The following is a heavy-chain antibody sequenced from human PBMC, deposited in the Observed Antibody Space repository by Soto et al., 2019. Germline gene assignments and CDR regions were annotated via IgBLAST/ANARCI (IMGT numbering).Heavy chain of an antibody. Sequence: QVQLVQSGAEVKKPGSSVKVSCKASGGTFSSYAISWVRQAPGQGLEWMGGIIPIFGTTNSAQKFQGRVTITADKPTGTAYMELSSLRSGDTAVYYCARSQPPAYVILTGYRYWGQGTLVAVSS. CDR1: GGTFSSYA. V-gene: IGHV1-69*14. CDR2: IIPIFGTT. CDR3: ARSQPPAYVILTGYRY. D-gene: IGHD3-9*01. J-gene: IGHJ4*02.